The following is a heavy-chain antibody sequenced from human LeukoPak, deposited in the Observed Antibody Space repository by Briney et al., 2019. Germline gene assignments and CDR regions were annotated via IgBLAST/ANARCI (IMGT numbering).Heavy chain of an antibody. Sequence: GGSLRLSCAASGFTSSSYSMNWVRQAPGQGLEWVSSISSSSSYIYYADSVKGRFTISRDNAKNSLYLQMNSLRAEDTAVYYCARDRFTAMVVYYFDYWGQGTLVTVSS. V-gene: IGHV3-21*01. CDR3: ARDRFTAMVVYYFDY. CDR2: ISSSSSYI. CDR1: GFTSSSYS. D-gene: IGHD5-18*01. J-gene: IGHJ4*02.